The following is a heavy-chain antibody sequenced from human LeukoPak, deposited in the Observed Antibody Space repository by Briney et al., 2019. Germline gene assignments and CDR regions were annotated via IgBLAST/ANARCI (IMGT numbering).Heavy chain of an antibody. Sequence: PGGSLKLSCAASGFTFSGSAMHWVRQASGKGLEWVGRIRSKGNSYATAYAASVKGRFTISRDDSKNTAYLQKNSLKTEDTAVYYCTRDWDLSTKQYKYYFDYWGQGTLVTVSS. CDR2: IRSKGNSYAT. V-gene: IGHV3-73*01. CDR1: GFTFSGSA. D-gene: IGHD1-1*01. CDR3: TRDWDLSTKQYKYYFDY. J-gene: IGHJ4*02.